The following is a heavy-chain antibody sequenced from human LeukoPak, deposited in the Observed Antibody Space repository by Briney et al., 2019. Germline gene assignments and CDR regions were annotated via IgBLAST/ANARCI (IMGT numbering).Heavy chain of an antibody. D-gene: IGHD1-14*01. Sequence: SETLSLTCTVSGYSISSGYYWGWIRQPPGKGLEWIGSIYHSGSTYYNPSLKRRVTISVDTSKNQFSLKLSSVTAADTAVYYCASPPTGGSFAYWGQGTLVTVSS. CDR3: ASPPTGGSFAY. J-gene: IGHJ4*02. CDR1: GYSISSGYY. V-gene: IGHV4-38-2*02. CDR2: IYHSGST.